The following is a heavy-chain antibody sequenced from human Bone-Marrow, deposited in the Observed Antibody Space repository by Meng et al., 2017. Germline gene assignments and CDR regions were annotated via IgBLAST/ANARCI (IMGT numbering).Heavy chain of an antibody. V-gene: IGHV5-51*01. CDR1: GYSFTSYW. Sequence: GGSLRLSCKGSGYSFTSYWIGWVRQMPGKGLEWMGIIYPGDSDTRYSPSFQGQVTISADKSISTAYLQWSSLKASDTAMYYCARTHPYYDILTGYCRGEDLDYWGQGTLVTVSS. D-gene: IGHD3-9*01. J-gene: IGHJ4*02. CDR3: ARTHPYYDILTGYCRGEDLDY. CDR2: IYPGDSDT.